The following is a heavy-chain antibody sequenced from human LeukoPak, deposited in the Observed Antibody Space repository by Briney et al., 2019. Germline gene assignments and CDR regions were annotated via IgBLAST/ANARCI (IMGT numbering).Heavy chain of an antibody. CDR3: ARHYGAAGDFDY. Sequence: GASLRISGKGPGSRFTSYWFSWVRKLPGKGLGWMGRIDPSDSYTNYSPSFEGHVTISADKSISTAYLQWSSLKASDIATYYCARHYGAAGDFDYWGQGTLVTVSS. CDR1: GSRFTSYW. J-gene: IGHJ4*02. D-gene: IGHD6-13*01. CDR2: IDPSDSYT. V-gene: IGHV5-10-1*01.